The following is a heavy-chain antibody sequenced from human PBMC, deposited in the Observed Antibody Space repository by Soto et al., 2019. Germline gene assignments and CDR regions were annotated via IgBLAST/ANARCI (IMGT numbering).Heavy chain of an antibody. J-gene: IGHJ4*02. D-gene: IGHD3-3*01. CDR2: INPSGGST. V-gene: IGHV1-46*01. CDR3: AREFGDGYNQGDLDY. CDR1: GYTFTSYY. Sequence: ASVKVSCKASGYTFTSYYMHWVRQAPGQGLEWMGIINPSGGSTSYTQKFQGRVTMTRDTSTSTVYMELSSLRSEDTAVYYCAREFGDGYNQGDLDYWGQGTLVTVSS.